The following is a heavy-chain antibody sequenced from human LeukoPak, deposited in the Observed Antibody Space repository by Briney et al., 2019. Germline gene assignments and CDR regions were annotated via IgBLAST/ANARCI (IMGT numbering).Heavy chain of an antibody. Sequence: ASVKVSCKASGYTFTNFGISWVRQAPGQGLEWMGWISAYNGNTNYAQKVQGRVTMTADTSTSTAYMELSRLRSDDTAVYYCAREPYYYDSSGYSEGDYWGQGTLVTVSS. CDR2: ISAYNGNT. J-gene: IGHJ4*02. V-gene: IGHV1-18*01. CDR3: AREPYYYDSSGYSEGDY. D-gene: IGHD3-22*01. CDR1: GYTFTNFG.